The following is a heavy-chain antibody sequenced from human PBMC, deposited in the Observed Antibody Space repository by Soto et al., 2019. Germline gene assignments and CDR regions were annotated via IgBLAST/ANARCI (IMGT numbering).Heavy chain of an antibody. D-gene: IGHD6-13*01. V-gene: IGHV4-31*03. J-gene: IGHJ4*02. CDR3: ARYSSSWYYFDY. CDR1: GGSISSGGYH. Sequence: SETLSLTCTVSGGSISSGGYHWSWIRQHPGKGLEWIGYIYYSGSTYYNPSLKSRVTISVDTSKNHFSLKLNSVTAADTAVYFCARYSSSWYYFDYWGQGTLVTVSS. CDR2: IYYSGST.